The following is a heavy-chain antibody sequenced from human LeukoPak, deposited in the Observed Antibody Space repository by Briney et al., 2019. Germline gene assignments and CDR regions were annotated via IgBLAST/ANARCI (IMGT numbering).Heavy chain of an antibody. CDR1: GYTFTSYY. CDR2: INPSGGST. V-gene: IGHV1-46*01. CDR3: ARDREGITGTTVVGGWFDP. D-gene: IGHD1-7*01. Sequence: GASVKVSCKASGYTFTSYYMHWVRQAPGQGLEWMGIINPSGGSTSYAQKFQGRVTMTRDTSKNQFSLKLSSVTAADTAVYYCARDREGITGTTVVGGWFDPWGQGTLVTVSS. J-gene: IGHJ5*02.